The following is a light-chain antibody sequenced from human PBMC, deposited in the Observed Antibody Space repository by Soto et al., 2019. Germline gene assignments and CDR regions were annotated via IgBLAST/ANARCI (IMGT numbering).Light chain of an antibody. CDR3: QQYFNWPLTWT. J-gene: IGKJ1*01. Sequence: EVVMTQSPATLSVSPGERATLSCRASQSVSSDLAWYQHKPGQAPRLLIYGASSRATGIPVRFSGSGSGTEFTLTISSLQSEDVAVYYCQQYFNWPLTWTFGPGTKVDIK. V-gene: IGKV3-15*01. CDR1: QSVSSD. CDR2: GAS.